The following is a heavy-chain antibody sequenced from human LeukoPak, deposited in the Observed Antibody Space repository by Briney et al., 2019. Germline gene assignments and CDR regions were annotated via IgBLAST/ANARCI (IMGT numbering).Heavy chain of an antibody. CDR1: GGSISSSSYY. D-gene: IGHD2-2*01. V-gene: IGHV4-39*01. J-gene: IGHJ5*02. CDR2: IYYSGST. Sequence: PSETLSLTCTVSGGSISSSSYYWGWIRQPPGKGLEWIGSIYYSGSTYYNPSLKSRVTISVDTSKNQFSLKLSSVTAADTAVYYCARRYIVVVPAARGGWFDPWGQGTLVTVSS. CDR3: ARRYIVVVPAARGGWFDP.